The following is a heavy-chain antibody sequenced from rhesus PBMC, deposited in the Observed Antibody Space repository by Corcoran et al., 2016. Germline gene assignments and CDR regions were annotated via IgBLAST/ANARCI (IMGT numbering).Heavy chain of an antibody. V-gene: IGHV4-122*02. CDR3: AKAPGSRPYFDY. CDR2: ITYSGRT. J-gene: IGHJ4*01. Sequence: QVQLQESGPGLVKPSETLSLTCAVSGDSISSGYYWSWLRQPPGKGLEWIGYITYSGRTSYNPSLKSRVTISRDTSKNQFSLKLSSVTAADTAVYYCAKAPGSRPYFDYWGQGVLVTVSS. D-gene: IGHD5-24*01. CDR1: GDSISSGYY.